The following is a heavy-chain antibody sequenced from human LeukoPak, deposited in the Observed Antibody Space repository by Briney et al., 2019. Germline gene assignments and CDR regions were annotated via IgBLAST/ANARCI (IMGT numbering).Heavy chain of an antibody. CDR3: ARDGEYCSSTSCSYLFDY. CDR2: IWYDGSNK. D-gene: IGHD2-2*01. CDR1: GFTFSSYG. Sequence: PGRSLRLSRAASGFTFSSYGMHWVRQAPGKGLEWVAVIWYDGSNKYYADSVKGRFTISRDNSKNTLYLQMNSLRAEDTAVYYCARDGEYCSSTSCSYLFDYWGQGTLVTVSS. J-gene: IGHJ4*02. V-gene: IGHV3-33*01.